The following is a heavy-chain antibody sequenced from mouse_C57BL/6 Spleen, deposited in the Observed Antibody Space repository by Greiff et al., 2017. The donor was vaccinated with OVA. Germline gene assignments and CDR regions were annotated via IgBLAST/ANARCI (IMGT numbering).Heavy chain of an antibody. D-gene: IGHD1-1*01. V-gene: IGHV14-4*01. CDR2: IDPENGDT. CDR1: GFNIKDDY. CDR3: TTWTVVATRGCAY. Sequence: EVQLPQSGAELVRPGASVKLSCTASGFNIKDDYMHWVKQRPEQGLEWIGWIDPENGDTESASKFQGTATITADTSSNTAYLQLSSLTSEDTAVYYCTTWTVVATRGCAYWGKGTLVTVSA. J-gene: IGHJ3*01.